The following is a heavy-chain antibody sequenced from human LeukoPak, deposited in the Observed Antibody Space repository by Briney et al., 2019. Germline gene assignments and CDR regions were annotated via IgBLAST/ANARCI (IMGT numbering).Heavy chain of an antibody. CDR2: INAGNGNT. J-gene: IGHJ4*02. D-gene: IGHD4-17*01. V-gene: IGHV1-3*01. Sequence: ASVKVSCKASGYTFTSYAMHWVRQAPGQRLEWMGWINAGNGNTKYSQKFQGRVTITRDTSASTAYMELSSLRSEDTAVYYCARGTTTRGRQTTVTFYDYWGQGTLITVSS. CDR3: ARGTTTRGRQTTVTFYDY. CDR1: GYTFTSYA.